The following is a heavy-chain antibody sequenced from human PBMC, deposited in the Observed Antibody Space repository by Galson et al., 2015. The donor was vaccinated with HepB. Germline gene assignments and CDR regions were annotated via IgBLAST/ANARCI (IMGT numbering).Heavy chain of an antibody. CDR2: IHSSGNP. CDR3: ASGEGPVGFDP. V-gene: IGHV4-59*01. J-gene: IGHJ5*02. D-gene: IGHD3-10*01. CDR1: GDFTNDYY. Sequence: QVQLQESGPGLVKPSETLSLTCTVSGDFTNDYYWSWIRQPPGKGLEWIGYIHSSGNPNHNPSLKSRVTISEGTSKNQFSLKLRSVTAADTAVYYCASGEGPVGFDPWGQGTLVTVSS.